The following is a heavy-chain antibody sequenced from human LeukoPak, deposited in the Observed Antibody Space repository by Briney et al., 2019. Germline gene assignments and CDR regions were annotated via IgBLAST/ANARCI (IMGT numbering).Heavy chain of an antibody. D-gene: IGHD2-2*01. CDR1: GGSISSYY. Sequence: PSETLSLTCTVSGGSISSYYWSWIRQPPGKGLEWIGYIYYSGSTNYNPSLKSRVTISVDTSKNQFSLKLSSVTAADTAVYYCARIRLGYCSSTSCGGMDVWGQGTTVTVSS. V-gene: IGHV4-59*12. CDR3: ARIRLGYCSSTSCGGMDV. CDR2: IYYSGST. J-gene: IGHJ6*02.